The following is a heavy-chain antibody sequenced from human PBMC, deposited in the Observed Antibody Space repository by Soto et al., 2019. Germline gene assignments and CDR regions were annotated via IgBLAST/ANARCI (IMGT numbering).Heavy chain of an antibody. CDR3: AREYDSSGYYYRTRDAFDI. CDR1: GYTFTNYG. CDR2: IIPIFGTA. Sequence: GASVKVSCKASGYTFTNYGISWVRQAPGQGLEWMGGIIPIFGTANYAQKFQGRVTITADESTSTAYMELSSLRSEDTAVYYCAREYDSSGYYYRTRDAFDIWGQGTMVTVSS. V-gene: IGHV1-69*13. D-gene: IGHD3-22*01. J-gene: IGHJ3*02.